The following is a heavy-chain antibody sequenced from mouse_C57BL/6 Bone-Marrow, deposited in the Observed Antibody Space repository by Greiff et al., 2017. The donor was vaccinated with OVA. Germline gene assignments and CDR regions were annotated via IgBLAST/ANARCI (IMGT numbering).Heavy chain of an antibody. CDR1: GYTFTDHT. CDR3: ARFYGNYLAWFAY. Sequence: VQLMESDAELVKPGASVKISCKVSGYTFTDHTIHWMKQRPEQGLEWIGYIYPRDGSTKYNEKFKGKATLTADKSSSTAYMQLNSLTSEDSAVYFCARFYGNYLAWFAYWGQGTLVTVSA. V-gene: IGHV1-78*01. CDR2: IYPRDGST. D-gene: IGHD2-1*01. J-gene: IGHJ3*01.